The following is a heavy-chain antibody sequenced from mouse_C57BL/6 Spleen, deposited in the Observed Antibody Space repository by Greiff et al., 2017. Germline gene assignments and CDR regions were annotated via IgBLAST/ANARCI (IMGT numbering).Heavy chain of an antibody. CDR1: GYTFTDYN. V-gene: IGHV1-18*01. J-gene: IGHJ3*01. CDR3: ARDWDGGFAY. D-gene: IGHD4-1*01. CDR2: INPNNGGT. Sequence: EVQLVESGPELVKPGASVKIPCKASGYTFTDYNMDWVKQSHGKSLEWIGDINPNNGGTIYNQKFKGKATLTVDKSSSTAYMELRSLTSEDTAVYYCARDWDGGFAYWGQGTLVTVSA.